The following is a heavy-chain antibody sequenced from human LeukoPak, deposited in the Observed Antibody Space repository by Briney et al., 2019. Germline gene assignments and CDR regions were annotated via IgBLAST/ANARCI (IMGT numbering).Heavy chain of an antibody. V-gene: IGHV1-69*04. Sequence: SVKVSCKASGGTFSSYTISWVRQAPGQGLVWMGRIIPILGIANYAQKFQGRVTITADKSTSTAYMELSSLRSEDTAVYYCARERDGHNFPFDYWGQGTLVTVSS. J-gene: IGHJ4*02. CDR1: GGTFSSYT. D-gene: IGHD5-24*01. CDR3: ARERDGHNFPFDY. CDR2: IIPILGIA.